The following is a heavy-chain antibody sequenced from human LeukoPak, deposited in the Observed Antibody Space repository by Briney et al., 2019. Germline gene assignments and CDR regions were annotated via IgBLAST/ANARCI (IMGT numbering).Heavy chain of an antibody. CDR2: INPNSGGT. CDR1: GYTFTGYY. J-gene: IGHJ6*02. Sequence: ASVKVSCKASGYTFTGYYMHWVRQAPGQGLEWMGWINPNSGGTNYAQKFQGRVTMTRDTSISTAYMELSRLRSDDTAVYYCASPGYCSSTSCYHGYYGMDVWGQGTTVTVSS. CDR3: ASPGYCSSTSCYHGYYGMDV. D-gene: IGHD2-2*01. V-gene: IGHV1-2*02.